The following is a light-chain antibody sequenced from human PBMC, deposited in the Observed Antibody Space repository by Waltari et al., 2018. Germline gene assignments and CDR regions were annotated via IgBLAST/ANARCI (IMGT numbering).Light chain of an antibody. V-gene: IGLV2-8*01. J-gene: IGLJ2*01. CDR2: EVR. CDR1: SSHDGGPDF. CDR3: SSYAGSMTLV. Sequence: QSALTQPPSPSGSPGQPVTIPCTGTSSHDGGPDFFSWYQQHPGKAPKLMIYEVRERPSGVPDRFSGSKSGNTASLTVSGLQTEDESDYYCSSYAGSMTLVFGGGTKLTVL.